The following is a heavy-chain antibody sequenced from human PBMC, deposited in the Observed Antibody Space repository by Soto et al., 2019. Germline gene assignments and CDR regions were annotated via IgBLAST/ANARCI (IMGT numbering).Heavy chain of an antibody. CDR1: GGSINRGGYP. J-gene: IGHJ5*02. D-gene: IGHD3-22*01. CDR3: ARGIKYYDSRGDSWFDP. Sequence: PSDTLSLPCTVSGGSINRGGYPWTWIRLQTGKGLEWIGYIYHTGTNYYNMSLKSRVTISLDRSKNQFSLKLSSVTAADTAVYYCARGIKYYDSRGDSWFDPWGQGTLVSVS. V-gene: IGHV4-30-2*01. CDR2: IYHTGTN.